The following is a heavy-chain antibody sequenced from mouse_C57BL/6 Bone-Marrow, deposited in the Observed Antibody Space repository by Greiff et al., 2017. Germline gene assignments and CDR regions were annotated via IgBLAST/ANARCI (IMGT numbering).Heavy chain of an antibody. V-gene: IGHV5-4*01. CDR3: ARDPWFAY. CDR2: ISDGGSYT. Sequence: EVQPVESGGGLVKPGGSLKLSCAASGFTFSSYAMSWVRQTPEKRLEWVATISDGGSYTYYPDNVKGRFTISRDNAKNNLYLQMSHLKSEDTAMYYCARDPWFAYWGQGTLVTVSA. J-gene: IGHJ3*01. CDR1: GFTFSSYA.